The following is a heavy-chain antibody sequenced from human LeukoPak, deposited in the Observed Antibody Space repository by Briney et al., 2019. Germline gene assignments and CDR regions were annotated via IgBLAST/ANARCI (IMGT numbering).Heavy chain of an antibody. CDR1: GGSISSYY. V-gene: IGHV4-59*01. D-gene: IGHD3-22*01. Sequence: SETLSLTCTVSGGSISSYYWSWIRQPPGKGLEWIGYIYYSGSTNYNPSLKSRVTISVDTSKNQFSLKLSSVTAADTAVYYCARDTPAYYDSSGYYASDAFDIWGQGTMVTVSS. CDR3: ARDTPAYYDSSGYYASDAFDI. J-gene: IGHJ3*02. CDR2: IYYSGST.